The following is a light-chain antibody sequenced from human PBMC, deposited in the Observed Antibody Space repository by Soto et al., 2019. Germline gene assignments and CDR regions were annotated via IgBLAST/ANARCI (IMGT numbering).Light chain of an antibody. Sequence: DLQMTQSPSTLSASVGDRVTIICRASQSINRWLAWYQQTPGKAPKLLIHDASSLESGVPLRFSGTGAGTDFTLTISSLQSDDFATYYCQQYDSYPLTFGGGTKVEIK. V-gene: IGKV1-5*02. CDR3: QQYDSYPLT. CDR1: QSINRW. CDR2: DAS. J-gene: IGKJ4*01.